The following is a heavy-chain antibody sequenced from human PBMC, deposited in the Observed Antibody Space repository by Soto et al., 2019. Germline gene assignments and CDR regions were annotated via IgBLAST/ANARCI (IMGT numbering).Heavy chain of an antibody. J-gene: IGHJ4*02. V-gene: IGHV4-39*01. CDR3: ARHDRFLEWLDYYFDY. CDR1: GGSISSSSYY. D-gene: IGHD3-3*01. CDR2: IYYRGST. Sequence: SETLSLTCTVSGGSISSSSYYWGWIRQPPGKGLGWIGSIYYRGSTYYNPSLKSRVTISVDTSKNQFSLKLSSVTAADTAVYYCARHDRFLEWLDYYFDYWGQGTLVTVSS.